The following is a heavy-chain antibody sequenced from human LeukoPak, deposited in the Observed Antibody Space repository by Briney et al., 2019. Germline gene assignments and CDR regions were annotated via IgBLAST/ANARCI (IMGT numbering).Heavy chain of an antibody. V-gene: IGHV1-2*02. J-gene: IGHJ4*02. CDR3: ASWPYCSGGSCYSSDY. Sequence: GASVKVSCKASGYTFTGYYMHWVRQAPGQGLEWMGWINPNSGGTNYAQKFQGRVTMTRDTSISTAYMELSRLRSDDTAVYYCASWPYCSGGSCYSSDYWGQGTLVTVSS. CDR2: INPNSGGT. D-gene: IGHD2-15*01. CDR1: GYTFTGYY.